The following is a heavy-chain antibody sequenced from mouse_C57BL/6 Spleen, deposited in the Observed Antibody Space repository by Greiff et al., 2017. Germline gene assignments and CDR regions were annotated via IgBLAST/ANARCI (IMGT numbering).Heavy chain of an antibody. J-gene: IGHJ4*01. CDR2: IDPSDSYT. Sequence: VQLQQPGAELVRPGTSVKLSCKASGYTFTSYWMHWVKQRPGQGLEWIGVIDPSDSYTNYNQKFKGKATLTVDTSSSTAYMQLSSLTSEDSAVYDCASRGDGYRYYAMDYWGQGTSVTVSS. CDR1: GYTFTSYW. D-gene: IGHD2-3*01. CDR3: ASRGDGYRYYAMDY. V-gene: IGHV1-59*01.